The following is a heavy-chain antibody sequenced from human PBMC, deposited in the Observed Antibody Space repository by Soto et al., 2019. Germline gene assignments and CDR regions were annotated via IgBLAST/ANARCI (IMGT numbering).Heavy chain of an antibody. V-gene: IGHV4-39*01. D-gene: IGHD3-16*01. CDR1: GGSISSSSYY. CDR3: ARLGARTLSWLGMEV. Sequence: PSETLSLTCTVSGGSISSSSYYWGWIRQPPGKGLEWIGSIYYSGSTYYNPSLKSRVTISVDTSKNQFSLKLSSVTAADTAVYYCARLGARTLSWLGMEVWGQGTTVTVSS. J-gene: IGHJ6*02. CDR2: IYYSGST.